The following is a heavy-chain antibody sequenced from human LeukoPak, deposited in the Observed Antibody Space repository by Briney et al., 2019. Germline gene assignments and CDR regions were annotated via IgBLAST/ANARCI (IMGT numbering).Heavy chain of an antibody. V-gene: IGHV3-74*01. CDR1: GFTFSNYW. J-gene: IGHJ4*02. CDR3: ARDFDAGGTPGDDFDY. Sequence: PGGSLRLSCAASGFTFSNYWMHWDRQSPGKGPVWVARINIDGSYTSYADSVKGRFTISRDDAKNTLYLQMSSPRAEDTAAYYCARDFDAGGTPGDDFDYWGRGTLVTVSS. CDR2: INIDGSYT. D-gene: IGHD4-23*01.